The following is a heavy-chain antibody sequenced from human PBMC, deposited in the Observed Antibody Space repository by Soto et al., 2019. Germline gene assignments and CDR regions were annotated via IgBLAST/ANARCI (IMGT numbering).Heavy chain of an antibody. CDR3: ARNSEHLFDY. CDR2: INRDGSST. J-gene: IGHJ4*02. Sequence: GGSLRLSCAVSGFTFSNYWMHWVRQVPGKGLVWVSHINRDGSSTAYADSVKGRFTISRDNAKNTLYLQMNSLRVEDTAVYYCARNSEHLFDYWGQGMLVTVSS. CDR1: GFTFSNYW. V-gene: IGHV3-74*01.